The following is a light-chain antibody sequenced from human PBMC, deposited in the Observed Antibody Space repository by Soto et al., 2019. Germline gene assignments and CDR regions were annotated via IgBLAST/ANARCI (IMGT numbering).Light chain of an antibody. CDR3: QQYSSYWT. CDR2: EAY. CDR1: QSISSW. V-gene: IGKV1-5*01. Sequence: DIQMTQSPSTLSASVGDRVTISCRASQSISSWLAWYQQKPGKAPKLLIYEAYNSESGVPSRFSGSGSGTEFTLTISSLQPDDFAPYYCQQYSSYWTFGQGTKGEIK. J-gene: IGKJ1*01.